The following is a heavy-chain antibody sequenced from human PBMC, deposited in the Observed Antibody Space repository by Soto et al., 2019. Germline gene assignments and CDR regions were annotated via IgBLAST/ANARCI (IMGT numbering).Heavy chain of an antibody. V-gene: IGHV1-46*01. CDR3: AREGPMVTTGDSYSYPGMDV. J-gene: IGHJ6*02. Sequence: ASVKVSCKAFGYIFTTYYIHWVRQAPGQGLQWVGVINPSDGTTTYAQKFKGRVTMTRNTSTSTVYMELSSLKSEDSALYYCAREGPMVTTGDSYSYPGMDVWGPGTKVTVSS. D-gene: IGHD4-4*01. CDR1: GYIFTTYY. CDR2: INPSDGTT.